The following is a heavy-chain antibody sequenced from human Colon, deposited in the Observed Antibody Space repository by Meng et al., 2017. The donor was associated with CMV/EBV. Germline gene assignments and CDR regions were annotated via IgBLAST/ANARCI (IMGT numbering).Heavy chain of an antibody. D-gene: IGHD3-22*01. CDR2: MSYDESKT. Sequence: GGSLRLSCAASGPMFSEYAMHWVRQAPGKGLEWVALMSYDESKTYYADSVQGRFTISRDISENTLYLEMNNLTPEDTAVYYCARPRGTYYYDSGMDVWGQGTTVTVSS. J-gene: IGHJ6*02. CDR3: ARPRGTYYYDSGMDV. V-gene: IGHV3-30*04. CDR1: GPMFSEYA.